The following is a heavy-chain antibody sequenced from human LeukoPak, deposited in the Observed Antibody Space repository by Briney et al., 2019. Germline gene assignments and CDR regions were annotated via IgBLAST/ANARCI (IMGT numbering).Heavy chain of an antibody. CDR3: ARDLGRTYGWFDF. CDR2: IYYSGST. CDR1: GACNSSNY. D-gene: IGHD3-10*01. V-gene: IGHV4-59*01. Sequence: SETLSLTCTVYGACNSSNYWTWIRQPPGKGLEWIGYIYYSGSTKYNPSLKSRVTMSVDTSKNQLSLKLTSVTAADTAVYYCARDLGRTYGWFDFWGQGTLVTVSS. J-gene: IGHJ5*01.